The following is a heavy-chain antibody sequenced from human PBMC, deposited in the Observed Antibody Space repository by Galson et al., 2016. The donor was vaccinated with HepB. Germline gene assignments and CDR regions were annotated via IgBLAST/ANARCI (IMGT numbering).Heavy chain of an antibody. CDR2: ISYDGSDK. D-gene: IGHD3-16*01. J-gene: IGHJ3*02. CDR3: QGFAVRPENDFDM. Sequence: SLRLSCAASGFSLSNHAMDWVRQAPGKGLEWVAVISYDGSDKYYADSVKGRFTISRDNSKNTLYLQMNSLRAEDTAVYFCQGFAVRPENDFDMWGQGTMVIVSA. CDR1: GFSLSNHA. V-gene: IGHV3-30*04.